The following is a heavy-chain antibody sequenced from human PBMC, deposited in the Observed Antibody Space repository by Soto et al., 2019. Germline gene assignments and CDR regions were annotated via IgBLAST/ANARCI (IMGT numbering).Heavy chain of an antibody. CDR1: GGSIITFSYY. J-gene: IGHJ3*01. CDR3: ARHYPGAFDV. CDR2: ISYSGST. V-gene: IGHV4-39*01. Sequence: QLQVQESGPGLVKPSETLSLTCTVSGGSIITFSYYWGWIRQPPGKGLEWIGSISYSGSTFYNPSLKSRVTISVDASKNQFSLKLSSVTAADTAVFYCARHYPGAFDVWGQATVVTVSS.